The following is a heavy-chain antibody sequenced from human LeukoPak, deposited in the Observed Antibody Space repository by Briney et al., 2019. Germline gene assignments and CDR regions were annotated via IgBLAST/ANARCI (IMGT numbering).Heavy chain of an antibody. Sequence: GGSLRLSCAASGFTFSNFGMSWVRQAPGKGLEWVSVISGSGGSTYYADSVKGRFTISRDNAKNSLYLQMNSLRAEDTAVYYCARDRGNAHDYWGQGTLVTVSS. D-gene: IGHD1-26*01. J-gene: IGHJ4*02. CDR3: ARDRGNAHDY. CDR2: ISGSGGST. CDR1: GFTFSNFG. V-gene: IGHV3-23*01.